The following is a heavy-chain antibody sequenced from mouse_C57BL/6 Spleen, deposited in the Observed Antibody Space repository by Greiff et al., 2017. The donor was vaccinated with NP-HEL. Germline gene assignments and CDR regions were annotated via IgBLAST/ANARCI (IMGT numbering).Heavy chain of an antibody. D-gene: IGHD2-4*01. CDR3: ARFPDDDYDEGAWFAY. CDR1: GYTFTSYW. CDR2: INPSSGYT. Sequence: VQLQQSGAELAKPGASVKLSCKASGYTFTSYWMHWVKQRPGQGLEWIGYINPSSGYTKYNQKFKDKATLTADKSSSTAYMQLSSLTYEDSAVYYCARFPDDDYDEGAWFAYWGQGTLVTVSA. V-gene: IGHV1-7*01. J-gene: IGHJ3*01.